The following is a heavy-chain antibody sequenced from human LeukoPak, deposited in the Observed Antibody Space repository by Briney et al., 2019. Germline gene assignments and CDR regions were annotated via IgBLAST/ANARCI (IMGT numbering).Heavy chain of an antibody. CDR1: GFSVVTSP. CDR3: AKDGYGSGSYSQYFDS. D-gene: IGHD3-10*01. J-gene: IGHJ4*02. CDR2: FLNRGGDT. Sequence: GGSLRLSCAASGFSVVTSPMSWLRQSPGKGLEWVSAFLNRGGDTYYADSVKGRFTISRDTSKNLLYLQMSSLRAEDKAVYYCAKDGYGSGSYSQYFDSWGQGTLVTVSS. V-gene: IGHV3-23*01.